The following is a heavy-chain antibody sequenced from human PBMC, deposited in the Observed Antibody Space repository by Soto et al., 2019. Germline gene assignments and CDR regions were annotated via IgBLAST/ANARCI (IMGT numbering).Heavy chain of an antibody. CDR3: ARLVYDTRLNYMYFDF. CDR2: IFHDGTA. J-gene: IGHJ4*02. V-gene: IGHV4-4*01. CDR1: GVSIRSGNW. D-gene: IGHD3-10*01. Sequence: SLTCAVSGVSIRSGNWWSWVRQSPQRGLEYIGEIFHDGTANYYPSFERRVAISVDTSKNQFSLKLTSVTAADTAIYFCARLVYDTRLNYMYFDFWGQGTLVTVSS.